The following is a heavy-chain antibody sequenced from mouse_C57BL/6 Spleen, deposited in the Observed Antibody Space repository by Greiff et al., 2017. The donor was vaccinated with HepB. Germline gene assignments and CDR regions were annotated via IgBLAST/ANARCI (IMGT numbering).Heavy chain of an antibody. CDR2: IRLKSDNYAT. Sequence: EVKLEESGGGLMQPGGSMKLSCVASGFTFSNYWMNWVRQSPEKGLEWVAQIRLKSDNYATHYAESVKGRFTISRDDSKSSVYLQMNNLRAEDTGIYYCTAGTGNYFDYWGQGTTLTVSS. D-gene: IGHD4-1*01. CDR1: GFTFSNYW. V-gene: IGHV6-3*01. J-gene: IGHJ2*01. CDR3: TAGTGNYFDY.